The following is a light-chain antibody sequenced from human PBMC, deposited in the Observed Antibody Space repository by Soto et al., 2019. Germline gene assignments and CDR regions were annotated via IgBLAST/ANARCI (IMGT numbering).Light chain of an antibody. CDR3: QQYNSYSLT. Sequence: DIQMTQSPSTLSASVGDRVTITCRASQSLSSWLAWYQQKPGKDPKVLIYEASSLESGVPSRFSGSGSGTELTLTSSSLQPDVFATYFCQQYNSYSLTFGGGTKVEIK. CDR1: QSLSSW. J-gene: IGKJ4*01. CDR2: EAS. V-gene: IGKV1-5*03.